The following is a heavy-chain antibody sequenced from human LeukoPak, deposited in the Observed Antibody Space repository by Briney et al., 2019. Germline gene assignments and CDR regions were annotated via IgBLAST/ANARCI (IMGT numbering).Heavy chain of an antibody. CDR3: APPPIAATGN. CDR1: GFTFRDYW. J-gene: IGHJ4*02. CDR2: IKQDGSAK. V-gene: IGHV3-7*01. Sequence: GGSLRLSCAASGFTFRDYWMSWVRQAPGEGLEWVANIKQDGSAKNYVDSVKGRFTISRDNAKKSLYLQMNSLRAEDTAVYYCAPPPIAATGNWGQGTLVTVSS. D-gene: IGHD6-13*01.